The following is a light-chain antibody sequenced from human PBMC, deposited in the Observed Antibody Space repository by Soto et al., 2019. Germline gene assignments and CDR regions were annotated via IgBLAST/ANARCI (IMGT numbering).Light chain of an antibody. CDR1: SSDVGFYNF. CDR3: SSFTTTNTLWV. J-gene: IGLJ3*02. Sequence: QSVLRQPASVSGSPGQSITISCTGTSSDVGFYNFVSWYQHLPGKAPKVILYEVNGRPSGISNRFSGSKSGNTASLTISGLQAEDEGDYYCSSFTTTNTLWVFGGGTKVTVL. V-gene: IGLV2-14*01. CDR2: EVN.